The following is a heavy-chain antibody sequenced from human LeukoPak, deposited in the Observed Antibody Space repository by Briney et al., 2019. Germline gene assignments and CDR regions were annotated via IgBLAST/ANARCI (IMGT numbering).Heavy chain of an antibody. CDR1: GFTFSSYA. V-gene: IGHV3-23*01. D-gene: IGHD3-10*01. Sequence: GGSLRLSCAASGFTFSSYAMSWVRQAPGKGLEWVSAISGSGGSTYYADSVKGRFTISRDNSKNTLYLQMNSLRAEDTAVYYCARDRWARGFGESSGYYGMDVWGQGTTVTVSS. CDR2: ISGSGGST. J-gene: IGHJ6*02. CDR3: ARDRWARGFGESSGYYGMDV.